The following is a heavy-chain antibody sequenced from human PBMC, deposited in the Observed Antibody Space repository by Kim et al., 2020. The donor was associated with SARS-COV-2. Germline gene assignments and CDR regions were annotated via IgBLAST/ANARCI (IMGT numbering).Heavy chain of an antibody. D-gene: IGHD3-10*01. CDR2: IWYDGSKQ. J-gene: IGHJ4*02. Sequence: GGSLRLSCAASGSNFGSHHMHWVRQAPGKGLEWVAVIWYDGSKQYYADSMKGRFTISRDNSKNMLFLRMNSLRAEDTALYYCARFFGTQLDSWGQGTLVTVSS. V-gene: IGHV3-33*01. CDR1: GSNFGSHH. CDR3: ARFFGTQLDS.